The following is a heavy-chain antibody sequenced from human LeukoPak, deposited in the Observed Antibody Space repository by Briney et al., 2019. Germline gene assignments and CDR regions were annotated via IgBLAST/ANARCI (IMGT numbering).Heavy chain of an antibody. CDR1: GFTVSSKY. Sequence: GGSLRLSCAASGFTVSSKYMSWVRQTPGKGLQWVALIYSSGDAYTPDSVKGRFTISRDDSENTLYLQMDSLRAEDTAVYYCATGLSENLRWYFGYWGQGTLVTVSS. J-gene: IGHJ4*02. D-gene: IGHD4-23*01. CDR3: ATGLSENLRWYFGY. CDR2: IYSSGDA. V-gene: IGHV3-53*01.